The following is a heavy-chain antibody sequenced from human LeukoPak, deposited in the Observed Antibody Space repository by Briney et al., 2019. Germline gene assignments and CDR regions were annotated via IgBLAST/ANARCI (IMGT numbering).Heavy chain of an antibody. J-gene: IGHJ4*02. D-gene: IGHD4-17*01. V-gene: IGHV3-33*01. CDR3: AREVGNYYGDPVVY. CDR2: IWYDGNNK. CDR1: GFIFSSFG. Sequence: GRSLRLSCAASGFIFSSFGMHWVRQAPGKGLEWGAAIWYDGNNKYYADSVRGRFTISRDNSRNTLYLQMNSLRAEDTAVYYCAREVGNYYGDPVVYWGQGTLVTVSS.